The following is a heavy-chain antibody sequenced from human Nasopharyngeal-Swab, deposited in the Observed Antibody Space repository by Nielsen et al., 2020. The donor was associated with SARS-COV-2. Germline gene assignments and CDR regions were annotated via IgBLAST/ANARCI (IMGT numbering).Heavy chain of an antibody. V-gene: IGHV3-7*01. D-gene: IGHD3-22*01. J-gene: IGHJ4*02. Sequence: VRQMPGKGLEWVANIKQDGSEKYYVDSVKGRFTISRDNAKNSLYLQMNSLRAEDTAVYYCARDEGYYYDSSGYFDYWGQGTLVTVSS. CDR2: IKQDGSEK. CDR3: ARDEGYYYDSSGYFDY.